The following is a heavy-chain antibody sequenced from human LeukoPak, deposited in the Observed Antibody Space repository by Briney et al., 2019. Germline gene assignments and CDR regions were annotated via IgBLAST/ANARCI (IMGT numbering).Heavy chain of an antibody. Sequence: SGTLSLTCTVSGGSISSGDYYWSWIRQPPGKGLEWIGYIYYSGSTYYNPSLKSRVTISVDTSKNQFSLKLSSVTAADTAVYYCARGAMVRGVIHYYYGMDVWGQGTTVTVSS. D-gene: IGHD3-10*01. CDR2: IYYSGST. V-gene: IGHV4-30-4*01. CDR3: ARGAMVRGVIHYYYGMDV. J-gene: IGHJ6*02. CDR1: GGSISSGDYY.